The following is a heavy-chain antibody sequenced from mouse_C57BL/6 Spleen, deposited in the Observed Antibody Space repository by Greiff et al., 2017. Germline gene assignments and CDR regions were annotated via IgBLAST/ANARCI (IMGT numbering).Heavy chain of an antibody. CDR3: TNDGYYAY. CDR2: IYPGNSDT. D-gene: IGHD2-3*01. V-gene: IGHV1-5*01. J-gene: IGHJ3*01. CDR1: GYTFTSYW. Sequence: VQLQQSGTVLARPGASVKMSCKTSGYTFTSYWMHWVKQRPGQGLEWIGAIYPGNSDTSYNQKFKGKAKLTAVTPASTAYMELSSLTNEDSAVYYCTNDGYYAYWGQGTLVTVSA.